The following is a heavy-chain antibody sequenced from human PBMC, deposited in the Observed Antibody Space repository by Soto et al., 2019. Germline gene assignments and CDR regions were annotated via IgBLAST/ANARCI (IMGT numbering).Heavy chain of an antibody. Sequence: QLQLQESGPGLVKPSETLSLTCTVSGGSISSSSYYWGWIRQPPGKGLEWIGSIYYSGSTDYNPSLKSRVTISVDTSKNQFCLKLSSVTAADTAVYYCATDRGSTWSPGAFDIWGQGTLVTVAS. J-gene: IGHJ3*02. V-gene: IGHV4-39*01. CDR3: ATDRGSTWSPGAFDI. D-gene: IGHD6-13*01. CDR2: IYYSGST. CDR1: GGSISSSSYY.